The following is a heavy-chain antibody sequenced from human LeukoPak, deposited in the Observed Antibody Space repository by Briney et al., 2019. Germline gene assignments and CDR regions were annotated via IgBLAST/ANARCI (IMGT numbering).Heavy chain of an antibody. V-gene: IGHV4-39*01. CDR1: ARSIGGHTFY. CDR2: IYYNGTT. CDR3: ARLTALAGHRGAFDL. Sequence: SRTLSLTCNVSARSIGGHTFYWDWIRQPPGKGLEWIATIYYNGTTFYNPFLKSRGAISIDMSKSPFSLYLSSVTPTDTAIYYCARLTALAGHRGAFDLWGARTMVTVPS. D-gene: IGHD6-19*01. J-gene: IGHJ3*01.